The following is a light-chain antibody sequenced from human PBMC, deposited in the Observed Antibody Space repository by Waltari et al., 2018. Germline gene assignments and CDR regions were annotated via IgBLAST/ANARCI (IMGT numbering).Light chain of an antibody. J-gene: IGKJ1*01. Sequence: EIVLTPSPDTLSLSPGERATISCRSSQSVGRSLAWYQQNPGQAPGLLIFGASNRATGIPDRFSGSGSGTDFSLTISRLEPEDFAVYYCQHYVALPATFGQGTKVEIK. CDR3: QHYVALPAT. V-gene: IGKV3-20*01. CDR1: QSVGRS. CDR2: GAS.